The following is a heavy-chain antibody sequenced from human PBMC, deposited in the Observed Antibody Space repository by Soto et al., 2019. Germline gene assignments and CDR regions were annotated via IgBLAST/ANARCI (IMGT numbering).Heavy chain of an antibody. J-gene: IGHJ3*02. CDR3: ARDDAFDI. CDR1: GYTFTGYY. CDR2: INPNGGGT. V-gene: IGHV1-2*02. Sequence: ASAKVSCKASGYTFTGYYIHWVRQAPGQGLEWMGWINPNGGGTNYAQKFQGRVSMTRDTSISTAFMDLSRLISDDTAIYYCARDDAFDIWGQGTLVTV.